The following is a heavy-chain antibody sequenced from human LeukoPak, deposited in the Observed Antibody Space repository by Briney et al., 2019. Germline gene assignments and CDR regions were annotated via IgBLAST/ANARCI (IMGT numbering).Heavy chain of an antibody. CDR3: ARGRYVGLIDY. D-gene: IGHD1-14*01. J-gene: IGHJ4*02. CDR1: GGSFSGYY. V-gene: IGHV4-34*01. Sequence: PSETLSLTCAVYGGSFSGYYWSWIRQPPGKGLEWIGEINHSGSTNYNPSLKSRVTISVDTSKNQFSLKLSSVTAADTAVYYCARGRYVGLIDYWSQGTLVTVSS. CDR2: INHSGST.